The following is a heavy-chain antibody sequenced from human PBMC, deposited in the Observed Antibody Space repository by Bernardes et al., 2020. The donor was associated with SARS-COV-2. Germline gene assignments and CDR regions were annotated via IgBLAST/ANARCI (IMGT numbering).Heavy chain of an antibody. V-gene: IGHV1-2*02. D-gene: IGHD6-19*01. Sequence: ASVKVSCKASGYTFTGYYMHWVRQAPGQGLEWMGWINPNSGGPNYAQKFPGRVTMTRDTSISTAYMELSRLRSDDTAVYYCAREDAVAGTDYDYGRDGWCKGTTVTV. CDR3: AREDAVAGTDYDYGRDG. CDR2: INPNSGGP. J-gene: IGHJ6*04. CDR1: GYTFTGYY.